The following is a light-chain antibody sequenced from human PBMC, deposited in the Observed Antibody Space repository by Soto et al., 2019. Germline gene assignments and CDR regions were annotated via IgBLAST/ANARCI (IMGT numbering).Light chain of an antibody. J-gene: IGLJ1*01. CDR2: DVS. CDR1: SSDVGGYNY. CDR3: RSYTSSSFYV. Sequence: QSALTQPASVSGSPGQSITISCTGTSSDVGGYNYVSWYQQHPGKAPKLMIYDVSNRPSGVSNRFSGSKSGNTASLTISGLQAEDEAYYYCRSYTSSSFYVFGTGTKVTVL. V-gene: IGLV2-14*01.